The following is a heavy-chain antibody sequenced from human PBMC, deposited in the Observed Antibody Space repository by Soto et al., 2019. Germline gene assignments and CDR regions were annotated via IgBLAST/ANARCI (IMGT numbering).Heavy chain of an antibody. CDR2: IYYSGST. D-gene: IGHD2-15*01. J-gene: IGHJ6*02. V-gene: IGHV4-59*01. CDR3: ARGGSAATYRFYYYYGMDV. CDR1: GGSISSYY. Sequence: SETLSLTCTVSGGSISSYYWSWIRQPPGKGLEWIGYIYYSGSTNYNPSLKSRVTISVDTSKNQFSLKLSSVTAADTAVYYCARGGSAATYRFYYYYGMDVWGQGTTVTVSS.